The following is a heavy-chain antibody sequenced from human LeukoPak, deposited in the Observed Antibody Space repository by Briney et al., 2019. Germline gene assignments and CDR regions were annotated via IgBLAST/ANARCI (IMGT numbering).Heavy chain of an antibody. J-gene: IGHJ4*02. Sequence: GGSLRLSRGASGFTFSTYGMQWVRQAPGKGLEWVAVIWYDGSNKYYADSVKGRFTVSRDNSKNTLYLQMNSLRAEDTAVYYCARSMAAADYWGQGTLVTVSS. CDR3: ARSMAAADY. CDR1: GFTFSTYG. CDR2: IWYDGSNK. D-gene: IGHD6-13*01. V-gene: IGHV3-33*01.